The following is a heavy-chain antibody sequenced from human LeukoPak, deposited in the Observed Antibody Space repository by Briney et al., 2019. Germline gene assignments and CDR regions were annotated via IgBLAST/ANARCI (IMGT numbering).Heavy chain of an antibody. CDR1: GGSISSYY. D-gene: IGHD3-3*01. J-gene: IGHJ3*02. Sequence: SETLSLTCTVSGGSISSYYWSWIRQPAGKGLEWIGRIYTSGSTNYNPSLKSRVTISVDTSKNQFSLKLSSVTAADTAVYYCARVGDGVVFYPFYAFDIWGQGTMFTVSS. CDR2: IYTSGST. V-gene: IGHV4-4*07. CDR3: ARVGDGVVFYPFYAFDI.